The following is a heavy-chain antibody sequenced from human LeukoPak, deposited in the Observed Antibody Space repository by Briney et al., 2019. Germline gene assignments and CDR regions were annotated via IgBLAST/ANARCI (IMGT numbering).Heavy chain of an antibody. V-gene: IGHV1-8*01. CDR1: GYTFTSYD. CDR3: ARGARYYYGMDV. CDR2: MNPNSGNT. J-gene: IGHJ6*02. Sequence: ASVKVSCKASGYTFTSYDINWVQQATGQGLEWIERMNPNSGNTGYAQKFQGRVTMPRNTSISTAYMELSSLRSEDTAVYYCARGARYYYGMDVWGQGTTVTVSS.